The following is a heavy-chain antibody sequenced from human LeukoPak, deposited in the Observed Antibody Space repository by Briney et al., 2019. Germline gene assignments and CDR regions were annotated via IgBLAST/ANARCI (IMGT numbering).Heavy chain of an antibody. CDR1: GFTLWRYS. J-gene: IGHJ4*02. D-gene: IGHD1-1*01. Sequence: GGSLRLSCAPSGFTLWRYSVNCVRQAPGKGREGVSYISSSSSTMYYADSVKGRYTISRDNAKNSMYLQMNSMRDDDTAVYYCARDGWHDAFDYWGQGTLVTVSS. CDR3: ARDGWHDAFDY. CDR2: ISSSSSTM. V-gene: IGHV3-48*02.